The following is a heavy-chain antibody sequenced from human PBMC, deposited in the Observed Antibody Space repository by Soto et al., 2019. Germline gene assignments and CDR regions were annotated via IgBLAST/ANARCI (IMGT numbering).Heavy chain of an antibody. CDR1: GGSISSSSYY. J-gene: IGHJ5*02. V-gene: IGHV4-39*01. CDR3: ERHRARNWLDP. D-gene: IGHD6-6*01. Sequence: SETLSLTCIVSGGSISSSSYYWGWIRQPPGKGLEWIGSIYYSGSTYYNPSLKSRVTISVDTSKNQFSLKLSSVTAADTAAFYCERHRARNWLDPWGQGTQVTVYS. CDR2: IYYSGST.